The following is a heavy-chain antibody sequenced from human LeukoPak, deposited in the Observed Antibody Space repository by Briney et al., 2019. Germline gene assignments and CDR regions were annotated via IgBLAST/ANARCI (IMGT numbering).Heavy chain of an antibody. Sequence: GASVKVSCKASGYTFTGYYMHWVRQAPGQGLEWMGWINPNSGGTNYAQKFQGRVTMTRDTSISTAYMELSRLRSDDTAVYYCARVTQKLERIAVARTSEWRANWYFDLWGRGTLVTVSS. CDR2: INPNSGGT. V-gene: IGHV1-2*02. J-gene: IGHJ2*01. D-gene: IGHD6-19*01. CDR1: GYTFTGYY. CDR3: ARVTQKLERIAVARTSEWRANWYFDL.